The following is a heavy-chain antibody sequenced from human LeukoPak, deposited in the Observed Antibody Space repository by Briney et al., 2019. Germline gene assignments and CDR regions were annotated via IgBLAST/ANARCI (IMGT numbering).Heavy chain of an antibody. CDR1: GFTFSSYW. V-gene: IGHV3-74*01. D-gene: IGHD1-14*01. CDR3: ARGEPYYYYYGMDV. J-gene: IGHJ6*04. CDR2: INSDGSST. Sequence: GGSLRPSCAASGFTFSSYWMHWVRQAPGKGLVWVSRINSDGSSTSYADSVKGRLTISRDNAKNTLYLQMNSLRAEDTAVYYCARGEPYYYYYGMDVWGKGTTVTVSS.